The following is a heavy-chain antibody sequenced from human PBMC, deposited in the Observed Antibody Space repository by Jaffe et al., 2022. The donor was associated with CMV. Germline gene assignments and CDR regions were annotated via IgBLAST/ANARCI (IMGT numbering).Heavy chain of an antibody. Sequence: EVQLLESGGSSVQPGGSLRLSCAASGFTFSNHAMSWVRQAPGKGLEWVSGISGSGGSTDYADSVKGRFTTSRDNSKNTLYLQMNSLTAEDTAIYYCAKSGTGYDYADYWGQGTLVTVSS. CDR1: GFTFSNHA. D-gene: IGHD5-12*01. CDR2: ISGSGGST. V-gene: IGHV3-23*01. CDR3: AKSGTGYDYADY. J-gene: IGHJ4*02.